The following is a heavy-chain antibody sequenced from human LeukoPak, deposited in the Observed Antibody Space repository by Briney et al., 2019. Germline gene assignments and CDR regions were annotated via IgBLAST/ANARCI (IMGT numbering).Heavy chain of an antibody. D-gene: IGHD3-16*01. Sequence: SETLSLTCTVSGGSIRSGSYYWSWIRQPAGKGLEWIGRIYTSGSTNYNPSLKSRVTISVDTSKNQFSLKLSSVTAADTAVYYCARSGDRGSSKGAFDIWGQGTMVTVSS. J-gene: IGHJ3*02. V-gene: IGHV4-61*02. CDR1: GGSIRSGSYY. CDR3: ARSGDRGSSKGAFDI. CDR2: IYTSGST.